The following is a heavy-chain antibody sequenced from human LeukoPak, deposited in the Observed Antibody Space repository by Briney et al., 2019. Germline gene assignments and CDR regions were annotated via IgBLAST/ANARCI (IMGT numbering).Heavy chain of an antibody. D-gene: IGHD3-22*01. CDR2: ISYDGSNK. CDR1: GFTFSSYA. J-gene: IGHJ4*02. Sequence: GGSLRLSCAASGFTFSSYAMHWVRQAPGKGLEWVAVISYDGSNKYYADSVKGRFTISRDNSKNTLYLQMNSLRAEDTAVYYCASNGYYDSIQHFDYWGQGTLVTVSS. V-gene: IGHV3-30-3*01. CDR3: ASNGYYDSIQHFDY.